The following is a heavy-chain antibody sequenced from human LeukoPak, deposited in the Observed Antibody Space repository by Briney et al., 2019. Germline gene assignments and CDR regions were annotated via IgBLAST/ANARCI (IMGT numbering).Heavy chain of an antibody. J-gene: IGHJ4*02. V-gene: IGHV4-34*01. Sequence: PGGSLRLSCAASGFTFSSYSMNWVRQAPGKGLEWIGEIYHSGKTNYNPSLKSRVTISIDRSKSQFSLRLSSVTAADTAVFYCARVKSDTSCYDYWGQGTLVTVSS. CDR2: IYHSGKT. CDR1: GFTFSSYS. D-gene: IGHD2-2*01. CDR3: ARVKSDTSCYDY.